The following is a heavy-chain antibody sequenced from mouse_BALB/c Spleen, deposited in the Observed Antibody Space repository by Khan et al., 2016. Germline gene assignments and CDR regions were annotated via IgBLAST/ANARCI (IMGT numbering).Heavy chain of an antibody. D-gene: IGHD2-4*01. Sequence: QIQLVQSGPELKKPGETVKISCKASGYTFTNYGMNWVKQTPGKGLKWMGWMNTYTGEPTYADDFKGRFAFSLKTSARTAYLQINNLKNEDTATYFCSRDYDYDRDWYFDVWGAGTTVTVSS. J-gene: IGHJ1*01. CDR1: GYTFTNYG. CDR3: SRDYDYDRDWYFDV. CDR2: MNTYTGEP. V-gene: IGHV9-3-1*01.